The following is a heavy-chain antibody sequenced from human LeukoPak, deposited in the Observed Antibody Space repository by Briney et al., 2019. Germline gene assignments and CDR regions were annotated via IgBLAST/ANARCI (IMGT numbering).Heavy chain of an antibody. CDR1: EFTFSSYS. D-gene: IGHD5-24*01. CDR2: IYGGGNI. CDR3: ARGAGYNYPYYFDY. J-gene: IGHJ4*02. V-gene: IGHV3-53*01. Sequence: TGGSLRLSCAASEFTFSSYSMNWVRQAPGKGLEWVSVIYGGGNIYYADSVKGRFTISRDNSKNTLYLQMNSLRAEDTAVYYCARGAGYNYPYYFDYWGQGTLVTVSS.